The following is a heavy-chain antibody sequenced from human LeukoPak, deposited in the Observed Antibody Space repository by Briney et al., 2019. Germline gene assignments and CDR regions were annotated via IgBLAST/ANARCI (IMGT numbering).Heavy chain of an antibody. V-gene: IGHV4-59*13. CDR1: GGSISTYY. Sequence: SETLSLTCNVSGGSISTYYWSWIRQSPGKGLEWIGYIHYSGSTNYNPSLEGRVTISVDTSKNQFSLNLTSVTAADTAVYYCARGYSRTWAYFDSWGQGTLVTVSS. CDR2: IHYSGST. D-gene: IGHD6-13*01. CDR3: ARGYSRTWAYFDS. J-gene: IGHJ4*02.